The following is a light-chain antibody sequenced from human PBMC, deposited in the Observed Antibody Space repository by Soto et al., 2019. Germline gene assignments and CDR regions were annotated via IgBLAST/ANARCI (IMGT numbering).Light chain of an antibody. CDR1: QSIRNY. CDR3: QQRNDWVT. V-gene: IGKV3-11*01. Sequence: EVVLTQSPAPLSLSPGERATLSCRASQSIRNYLAWYQQKPGQAPRLLIYDASNRATGIPARFSGSGSGTDVSLTISSLEPEDSGVYYCQQRNDWVTFGGGTKVEIK. J-gene: IGKJ4*01. CDR2: DAS.